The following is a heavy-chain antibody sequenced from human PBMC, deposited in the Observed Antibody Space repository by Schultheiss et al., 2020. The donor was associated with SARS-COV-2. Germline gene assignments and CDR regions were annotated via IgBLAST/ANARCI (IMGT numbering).Heavy chain of an antibody. D-gene: IGHD6-13*01. CDR3: ASSSSWYTLSFDY. CDR1: GYTFTSYY. Sequence: SVKVSCKASGYTFTSYYMHWVRQAPGQGLEWMGRIIPILGIANYAQKFQGRVTITADKSTSTVYMELSSLRSEDTAVYYCASSSSWYTLSFDYWGQGTLVTVSS. J-gene: IGHJ4*02. V-gene: IGHV1-69*02. CDR2: IIPILGIA.